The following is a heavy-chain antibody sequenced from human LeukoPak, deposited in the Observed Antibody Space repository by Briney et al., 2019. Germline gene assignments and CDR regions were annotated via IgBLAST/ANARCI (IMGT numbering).Heavy chain of an antibody. CDR3: ARVSHGGYSYGSWTEFDP. CDR2: MNPNSGNT. V-gene: IGHV1-8*01. D-gene: IGHD5-18*01. Sequence: ASVKVSCKASGYTFTSYDINWVRQATGQGLEWMGWMNPNSGNTGYAQKFQGRVTMTRNTSISTAYMELSSLRSEDTAVYYCARVSHGGYSYGSWTEFDPWGQGTLVTVSS. J-gene: IGHJ5*02. CDR1: GYTFTSYD.